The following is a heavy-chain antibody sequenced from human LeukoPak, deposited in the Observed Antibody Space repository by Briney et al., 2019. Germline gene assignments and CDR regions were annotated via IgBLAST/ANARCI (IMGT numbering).Heavy chain of an antibody. J-gene: IGHJ4*02. CDR1: GYSFTSYY. D-gene: IGHD6-19*01. V-gene: IGHV1-46*01. CDR2: INPSGGST. CDR3: AGGDSSGWYYFDY. Sequence: ASVKVSCKASGYSFTSYYMHWVRQAPGQGLEWMGIINPSGGSTSYAQKFQGRVTMTTDTSTSTAYMELRSLRSDDTAVYYCAGGDSSGWYYFDYWGQGTLVTVSS.